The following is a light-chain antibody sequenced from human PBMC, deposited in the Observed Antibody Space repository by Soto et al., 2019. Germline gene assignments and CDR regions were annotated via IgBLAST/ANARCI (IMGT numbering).Light chain of an antibody. V-gene: IGKV1-5*01. J-gene: IGKJ3*01. CDR2: DAT. CDR3: QQSNSFPFT. CDR1: QSIRRW. Sequence: DIQMTQSASPLSASVGDRVTTTCRASQSIRRWLAWYQQKPGKAPKLLIHDATSLESGVPSRFSGSGSGTDFTLTISSLQPEDVATYYCQQSNSFPFTFGPGTKVDIK.